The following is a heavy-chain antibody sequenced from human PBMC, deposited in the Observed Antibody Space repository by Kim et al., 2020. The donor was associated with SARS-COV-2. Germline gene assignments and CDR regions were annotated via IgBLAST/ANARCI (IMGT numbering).Heavy chain of an antibody. Sequence: GGSLRLSCAASGFTFGDYAMHWVRQAPGKGLEWVSGISWNSGSIGYADSVKGRFTISRDNAKNSLYLQMNSLRAEDTALYYCAKDSGYDVNQGFYFDYWGQGTLVTVSS. CDR3: AKDSGYDVNQGFYFDY. CDR2: ISWNSGSI. CDR1: GFTFGDYA. J-gene: IGHJ4*02. D-gene: IGHD5-12*01. V-gene: IGHV3-9*01.